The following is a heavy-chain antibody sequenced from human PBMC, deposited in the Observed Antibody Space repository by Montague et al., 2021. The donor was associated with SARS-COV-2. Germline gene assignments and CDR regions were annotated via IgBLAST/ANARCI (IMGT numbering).Heavy chain of an antibody. CDR3: ARRDGYCSSTRCPHWFDP. J-gene: IGHJ5*02. Sequence: SETLSLTCTVSGGSISSYYWSWIRQPPGKGLEWIGYMSYGESTNXNPSPKSRVTISVDTSKNQLSLKANSVTAADTAVYYCARRDGYCSSTRCPHWFDPWGQGTLVTVSS. CDR1: GGSISSYY. CDR2: MSYGEST. D-gene: IGHD2-2*01. V-gene: IGHV4-59*01.